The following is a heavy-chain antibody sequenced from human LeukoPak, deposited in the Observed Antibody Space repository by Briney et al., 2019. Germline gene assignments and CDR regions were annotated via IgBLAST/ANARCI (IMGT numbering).Heavy chain of an antibody. Sequence: SETLSLTCTVSGGSISSNYWSWIRQPPGKGLEWIGYIYYSGSTNYNPSLKSRVTISVDTSKNQFSLKLSSVTAADTAVYYCARGLGNTYYYYYYMDVWGKGTTVTISS. V-gene: IGHV4-59*01. J-gene: IGHJ6*03. CDR2: IYYSGST. CDR3: ARGLGNTYYYYYYMDV. D-gene: IGHD4-23*01. CDR1: GGSISSNY.